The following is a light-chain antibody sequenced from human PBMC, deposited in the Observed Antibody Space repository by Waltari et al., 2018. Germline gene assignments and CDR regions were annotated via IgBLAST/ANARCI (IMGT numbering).Light chain of an antibody. CDR1: QGISSY. J-gene: IGKJ4*01. CDR3: QQGNSYTLT. Sequence: IQMSQSPSSLSASVGDRVTITCRASQGISSYLNWYQQKPGKAPKLLIYYANSLASGVPSRFSGSGSGTEFTLTISSLQPEDFATYYCQQGNSYTLTFGGGTKVEIK. CDR2: YAN. V-gene: IGKV1-13*02.